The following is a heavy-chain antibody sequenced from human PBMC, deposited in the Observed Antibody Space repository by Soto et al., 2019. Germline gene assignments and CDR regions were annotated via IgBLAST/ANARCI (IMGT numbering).Heavy chain of an antibody. CDR3: AKTGYSGYGPVYYFDYMDV. D-gene: IGHD5-12*01. V-gene: IGHV3-23*01. CDR1: GFTFSSYA. J-gene: IGHJ6*03. CDR2: ISGSGGST. Sequence: EVQLLESGGGLVQPGGSLRLSCAASGFTFSSYAMSWVRQAPGKGLEWVSAISGSGGSTYYADSVKGRFTISRDNSKNTGYLQMNSLRAEDTAVYYCAKTGYSGYGPVYYFDYMDVWCKGTTVTVSS.